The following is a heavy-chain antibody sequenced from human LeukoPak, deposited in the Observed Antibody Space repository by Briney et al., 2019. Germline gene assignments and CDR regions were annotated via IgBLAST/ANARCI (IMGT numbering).Heavy chain of an antibody. CDR3: ARQARYYDILTGYHNWFDP. J-gene: IGHJ5*02. Sequence: GGSLRLSCAASGFTVSSNYMSWVRQAPGKGLEWVSVIYSGGSTYYADSVKGRFTISRDNSKNTLYLQMNSLRAEDMAVYYCARQARYYDILTGYHNWFDPWGQGTLVTVSS. CDR1: GFTVSSNY. CDR2: IYSGGST. V-gene: IGHV3-66*02. D-gene: IGHD3-9*01.